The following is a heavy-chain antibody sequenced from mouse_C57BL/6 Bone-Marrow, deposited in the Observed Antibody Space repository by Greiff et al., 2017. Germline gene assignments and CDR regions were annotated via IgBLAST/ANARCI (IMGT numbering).Heavy chain of an antibody. CDR1: GFNIKDYY. CDR2: IDPENGET. V-gene: IGHV14-2*01. CDR3: AIPTNGYYAMDY. Sequence: VQLQQSGAELVKPGASVKLSCTASGFNIKDYYMHWVKQRTEQGLEWIGRIDPENGETKYDPKLQCKATITADTSSNTAYLKLSILTSEYTAVDYYAIPTNGYYAMDYWGQGTSVTVSS. J-gene: IGHJ4*01.